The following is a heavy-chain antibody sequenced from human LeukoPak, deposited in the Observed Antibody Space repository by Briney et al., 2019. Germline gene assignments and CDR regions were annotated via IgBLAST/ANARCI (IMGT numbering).Heavy chain of an antibody. D-gene: IGHD2/OR15-2a*01. Sequence: PSETLSLTCTVSGGSLTKYYWSWIRQPPGKGLEWIGFVFYSGTTHYNPSLKSRVILSVDTSKNQFSLTLTSVTAADTAVYYCARLDNYLFDYWGQGSLVTVSP. V-gene: IGHV4-59*01. CDR2: VFYSGTT. CDR3: ARLDNYLFDY. J-gene: IGHJ4*02. CDR1: GGSLTKYY.